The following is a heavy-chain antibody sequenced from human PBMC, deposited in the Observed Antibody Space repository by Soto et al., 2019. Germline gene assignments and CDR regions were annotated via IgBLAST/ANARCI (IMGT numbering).Heavy chain of an antibody. CDR3: AREGYDILTGYSRYYFDY. CDR2: ISAYNGNT. V-gene: IGHV1-18*04. D-gene: IGHD3-9*01. J-gene: IGHJ4*01. Sequence: QVQLVQSGAEVKKPGASVKVSCKASGYTFTSYGISWVRQAPGQGLEWMGWISAYNGNTNYAQKLQGRVTMTTDTSTSTAYMELRSLRSDDTAVYYCAREGYDILTGYSRYYFDYWGHGTLVTVSS. CDR1: GYTFTSYG.